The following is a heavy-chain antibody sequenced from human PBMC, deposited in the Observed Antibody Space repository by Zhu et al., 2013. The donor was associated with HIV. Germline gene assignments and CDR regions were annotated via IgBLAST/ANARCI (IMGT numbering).Heavy chain of an antibody. CDR2: IYHSGST. CDR1: GDSISSGYY. V-gene: IGHV4-38-2*02. Sequence: QVQLQESGPGLVKPSETLSLSCTVSGDSISSGYYWGWIRQPPGKGLEWIGSIYHSGSTYYNPSLKSRVTLSVDTSKNQFSLKLSSVTAADTAVYYCARAMAFEVPNDYSKYYYYYYYMDVVGTKGPRSPSP. D-gene: IGHD2-15*01. J-gene: IGHJ6*03. CDR3: ARAMAFEVPNDYSKYYYYYYYMDV.